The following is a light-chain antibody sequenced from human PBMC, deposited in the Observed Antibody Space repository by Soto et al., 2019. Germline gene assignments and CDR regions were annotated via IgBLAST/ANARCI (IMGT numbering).Light chain of an antibody. Sequence: EIVLTQSPGTLSLSPGERATLSCRASKSVSSSYLAWYQQKPGQAPRLLIYDASSRATGIPDRFSGSGSGTDFTLTISRLEPEDFAVYYCQQYGSSPWTFGQGTKVEI. J-gene: IGKJ1*01. CDR3: QQYGSSPWT. CDR1: KSVSSSY. CDR2: DAS. V-gene: IGKV3-20*01.